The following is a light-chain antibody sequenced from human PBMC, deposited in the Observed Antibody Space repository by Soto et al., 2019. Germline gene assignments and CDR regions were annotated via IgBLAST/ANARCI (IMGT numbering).Light chain of an antibody. V-gene: IGKV3-20*01. J-gene: IGKJ1*01. Sequence: QPPATLSVSTGARAIRYRRASQTVSISLAWYQQKPGQAPRLLIYGASSRATGIPDRFSGSGSGTDFTLTIGRLEPQDFAVYYCQQYGISLGPFGQGTKVAIK. CDR1: QTVSIS. CDR3: QQYGISLGP. CDR2: GAS.